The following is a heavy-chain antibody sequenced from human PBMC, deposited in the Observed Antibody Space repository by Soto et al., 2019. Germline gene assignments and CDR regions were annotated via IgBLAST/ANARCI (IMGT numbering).Heavy chain of an antibody. V-gene: IGHV3-30*18. D-gene: IGHD5-12*01. CDR1: GFTFSSYG. J-gene: IGHJ4*02. Sequence: GGSLRLSCAASGFTFSSYGMHWVRQAPGKGLEWVAVISYDGSNKYYADSVKGRFTISRDNSKNTLYLQMNSLRAEDTAVYYCAKGDFGYSGYKYFDYWGQGTLVTVSS. CDR2: ISYDGSNK. CDR3: AKGDFGYSGYKYFDY.